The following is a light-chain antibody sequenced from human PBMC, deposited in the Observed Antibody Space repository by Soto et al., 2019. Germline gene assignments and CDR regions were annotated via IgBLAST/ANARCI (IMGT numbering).Light chain of an antibody. CDR1: QGIGNY. CDR2: AAS. Sequence: DIQMTQSPSSLSASVGDRVTITCRASQGIGNYLAWYQQKPGKVPKLLIYAASTLQSGVPSRFSGSGSGTDFTLTIISLQPEDVATYYCQKYNNVPLTFGGGTKVEIK. CDR3: QKYNNVPLT. J-gene: IGKJ4*01. V-gene: IGKV1-27*01.